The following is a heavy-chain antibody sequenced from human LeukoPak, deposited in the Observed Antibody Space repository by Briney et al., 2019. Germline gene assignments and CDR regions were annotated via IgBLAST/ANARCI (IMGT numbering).Heavy chain of an antibody. J-gene: IGHJ5*02. Sequence: SETLSLTCTVSGGSISSYYWSWIRQPAGKGLEWTGRIYTSGSTNYNPSLKSRVTMSVDTSKNQFSLKLSSVTAADTAVYYCARDTIDYDFWSGYSNWFDPWGQGTLVTVSS. CDR2: IYTSGST. CDR3: ARDTIDYDFWSGYSNWFDP. V-gene: IGHV4-4*07. D-gene: IGHD3-3*01. CDR1: GGSISSYY.